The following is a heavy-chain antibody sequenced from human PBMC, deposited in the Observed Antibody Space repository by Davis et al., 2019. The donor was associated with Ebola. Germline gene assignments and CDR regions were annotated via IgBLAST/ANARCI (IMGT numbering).Heavy chain of an antibody. CDR1: GFTFNNYW. CDR2: IKKDGSEN. V-gene: IGHV3-7*03. J-gene: IGHJ3*01. CDR3: ARGQYLPHDVFDV. D-gene: IGHD1-14*01. Sequence: GESLKISCAASGFTFNNYWMGWVRQAPGRGLEWVANIKKDGSENYYVDSVKGRFTTSRDNAKNSLYLQMNSLRAEDTAVYYCARGQYLPHDVFDVWGQGTMVTVFS.